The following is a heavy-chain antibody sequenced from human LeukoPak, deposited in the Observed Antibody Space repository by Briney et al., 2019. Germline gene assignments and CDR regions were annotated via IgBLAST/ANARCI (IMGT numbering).Heavy chain of an antibody. CDR1: GGTFSSYA. D-gene: IGHD2-8*01. CDR3: ARCGMLALGYYYCYYMDV. CDR2: IXXIFGTA. J-gene: IGHJ6*03. Sequence: SVKVSCKASGGTFSSYAISWVRQAPGQGLEWMGGIXXIFGTANYAQKFQGRVTITADESTSTAYMELSSLRSEDTAVYYCARCGMLALGYYYCYYMDVWGKGTTVTVSS. V-gene: IGHV1-69*01.